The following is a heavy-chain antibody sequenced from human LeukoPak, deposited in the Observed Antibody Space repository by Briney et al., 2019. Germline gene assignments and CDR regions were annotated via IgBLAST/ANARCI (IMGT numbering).Heavy chain of an antibody. V-gene: IGHV3-48*01. J-gene: IGHJ5*02. D-gene: IGHD6-19*01. CDR2: ISSSSSTI. CDR3: ARDTQYSSGWNNWFDP. Sequence: GGSLRLSCAASGFTFSSHSMNWVRQAPGKGLEWVSYISSSSSTIYYADSVKGRFTISRDNAKNSLYLQMNSLRAEDTAVYYCARDTQYSSGWNNWFDPWGQGTLVTVSS. CDR1: GFTFSSHS.